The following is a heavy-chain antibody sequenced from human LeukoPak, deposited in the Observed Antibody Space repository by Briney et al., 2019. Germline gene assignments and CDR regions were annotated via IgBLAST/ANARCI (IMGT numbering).Heavy chain of an antibody. V-gene: IGHV3-30-3*01. J-gene: IGHJ4*02. CDR2: ISYDGSNK. CDR3: AKESDLYFDY. Sequence: GGSLRLSCAASGFTFSSYAMHWVRQAPGKGLEWVAVISYDGSNKYYADSVKGRFTISRDNSKNTLYLQMNSLRAEDTAVYYRAKESDLYFDYWGQGTLVTVSS. CDR1: GFTFSSYA.